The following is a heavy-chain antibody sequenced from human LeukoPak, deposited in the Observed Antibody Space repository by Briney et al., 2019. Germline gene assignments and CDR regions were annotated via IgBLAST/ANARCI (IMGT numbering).Heavy chain of an antibody. CDR2: ISYDGSNK. CDR1: GFTFSHAW. Sequence: GGSLRLSCAASGFTFSHAWMSWVRQAPGKGLEWVAVISYDGSNKYYADSVKGRFTISRDNSKNTLYLQMNSLRAEDTAVYYCARDQHRVVPAVPFDYWGQGTLVTVSS. J-gene: IGHJ4*02. D-gene: IGHD2-2*01. V-gene: IGHV3-30*03. CDR3: ARDQHRVVPAVPFDY.